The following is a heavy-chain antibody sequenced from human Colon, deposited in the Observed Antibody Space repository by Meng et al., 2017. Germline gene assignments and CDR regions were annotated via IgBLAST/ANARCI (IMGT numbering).Heavy chain of an antibody. V-gene: IGHV4-39*07. Sequence: SETLSLTCTVSGGTISTSSYFWDWIRQSPGKGLEWIGSVYYNGSSYYNPSLESRVTISIDTSKGQFSLKLRSMTAADTAVYYCARDSSTRRYYYYGMDVRGQGTTVTVSS. CDR2: VYYNGSS. J-gene: IGHJ6*02. D-gene: IGHD5-24*01. CDR1: GGTISTSSYF. CDR3: ARDSSTRRYYYYGMDV.